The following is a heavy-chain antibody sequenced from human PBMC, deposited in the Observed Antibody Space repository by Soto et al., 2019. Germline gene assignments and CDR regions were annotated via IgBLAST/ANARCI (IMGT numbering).Heavy chain of an antibody. CDR2: IHPSGAT. D-gene: IGHD2-8*01. Sequence: QVQLVQSGAEVKKPGASVKVACKASGYKFTTYFIHWVRQAPGQGLEWMGMIHPSGATGYGQKFRGRVTMTIDTSTTTAYMELRNLTSEDTAIYFSVRGYCTTTPCSGDFQHWGQGTLVTVSS. CDR1: GYKFTTYF. J-gene: IGHJ1*01. CDR3: VRGYCTTTPCSGDFQH. V-gene: IGHV1-46*01.